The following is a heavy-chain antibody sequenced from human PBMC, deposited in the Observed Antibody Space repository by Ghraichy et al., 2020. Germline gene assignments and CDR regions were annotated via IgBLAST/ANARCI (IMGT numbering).Heavy chain of an antibody. D-gene: IGHD1-26*01. CDR3: ARQFVSYGYYGMDV. Sequence: SETLSLTCTVSGGSISSYYWSWIRQPPGKGLEWIGYIYYSGSTNYNPSLKSRVTISVDTSKNQFSLKLSSVTAADTAVYYCARQFVSYGYYGMDVWGQGTTVTVSS. V-gene: IGHV4-59*01. CDR1: GGSISSYY. J-gene: IGHJ6*02. CDR2: IYYSGST.